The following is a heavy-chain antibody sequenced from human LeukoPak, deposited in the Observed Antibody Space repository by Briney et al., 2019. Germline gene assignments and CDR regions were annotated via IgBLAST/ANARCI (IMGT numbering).Heavy chain of an antibody. J-gene: IGHJ4*02. CDR1: GFTFSSYA. CDR3: VRVAKERVGGVYYFDY. V-gene: IGHV3-23*01. Sequence: GGSLRLSCAASGFTFSSYAMSWVRQAPGKGLEWASAISGSGGSTYYADSVKGRFTISRDNSKNTLYLQMNSLRAGDTAVYYCVRVAKERVGGVYYFDYWGQGTPVTVSS. D-gene: IGHD1-1*01. CDR2: ISGSGGST.